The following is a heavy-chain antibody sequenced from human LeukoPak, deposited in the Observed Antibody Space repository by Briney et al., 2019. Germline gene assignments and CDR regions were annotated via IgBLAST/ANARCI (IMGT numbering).Heavy chain of an antibody. CDR1: GFTFSDHY. CDR3: ARVGIVGATGYFDN. J-gene: IGHJ4*02. V-gene: IGHV3-72*01. Sequence: GGSLRLSCAASGFTFSDHYMDWVRQAPGKGLEWVGRLRNKANSYTTEYAASVKGRFIMSRDDSKNSLYLRMNSLKTEDTAVYYCARVGIVGATGYFDNWGQGTLVTVSS. CDR2: LRNKANSYTT. D-gene: IGHD1-26*01.